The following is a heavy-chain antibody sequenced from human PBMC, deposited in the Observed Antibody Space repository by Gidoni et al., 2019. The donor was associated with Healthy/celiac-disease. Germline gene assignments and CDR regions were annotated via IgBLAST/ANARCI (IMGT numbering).Heavy chain of an antibody. J-gene: IGHJ1*01. Sequence: EVQLVESGGGLVKPGRSLRLSCTASGFSFCAYALGWFRQAPGKGLEWVGFIRSKAYGGTTEYAASVKGRFTISRDDSKSIAYLQMNSLKTEDTAVYYCTREKIAVAGKGEYFQHWGQGTLVTVSS. CDR1: GFSFCAYA. D-gene: IGHD6-19*01. CDR3: TREKIAVAGKGEYFQH. CDR2: IRSKAYGGTT. V-gene: IGHV3-49*05.